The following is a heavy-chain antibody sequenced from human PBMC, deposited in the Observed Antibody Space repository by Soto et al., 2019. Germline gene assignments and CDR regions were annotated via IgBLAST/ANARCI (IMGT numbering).Heavy chain of an antibody. D-gene: IGHD6-13*01. V-gene: IGHV1-69*01. CDR1: GGTFSSYA. J-gene: IGHJ6*02. Sequence: QVQLVQSGAEVKKPGSSVKVSCKASGGTFSSYAISWVRQAPGQGLEWMGGIIPIFGTANYAQKFQGSVTITADESTSTAYMELSSLRSEDTAVYYCAREFIAAAGRNYYYYYGMDVWGQGTTVTVSS. CDR3: AREFIAAAGRNYYYYYGMDV. CDR2: IIPIFGTA.